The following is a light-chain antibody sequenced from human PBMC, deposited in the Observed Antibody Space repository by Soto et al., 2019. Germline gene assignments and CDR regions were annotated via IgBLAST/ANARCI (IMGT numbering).Light chain of an antibody. CDR1: QGISSY. CDR2: AAS. Sequence: DIQLTQSPSFLSASVGDRVTITCRASQGISSYLAWYQQKPGKAPKLLIYAASTLQSGVPSRFSGSGSGTEFTLTISSLQPEDFATYYGQQLNSYPRKFGQGTKVEIK. J-gene: IGKJ1*01. CDR3: QQLNSYPRK. V-gene: IGKV1-9*01.